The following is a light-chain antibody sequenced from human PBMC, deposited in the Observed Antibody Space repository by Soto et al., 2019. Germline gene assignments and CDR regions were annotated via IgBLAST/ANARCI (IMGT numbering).Light chain of an antibody. CDR2: AAS. J-gene: IGKJ4*01. V-gene: IGKV1-39*01. CDR3: QQIYSAPLT. Sequence: DIPMTQSPSSLSASVGDRVTITCQASQSITTYLNWYRQKPGKAPKLLIYAASSLQSGVPSRFSGSGSETEFTLSISSLQPEDFATYFCQQIYSAPLTFGGGTKVEIK. CDR1: QSITTY.